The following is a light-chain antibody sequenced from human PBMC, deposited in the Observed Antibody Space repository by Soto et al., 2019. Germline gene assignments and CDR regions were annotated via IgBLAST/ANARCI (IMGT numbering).Light chain of an antibody. CDR3: QQRSNWPPLT. V-gene: IGKV3-11*01. CDR1: QSVSSY. CDR2: DAS. J-gene: IGKJ4*01. Sequence: EIVLTQSPATLSLSPGESSTLSCRASQSVSSYLAWYQQKPGQAPRLLIYDASNSATGIPARFSSSGSATDFTLTISSLEAEDFSVYYCQQRSNWPPLTFGGGTKVEIK.